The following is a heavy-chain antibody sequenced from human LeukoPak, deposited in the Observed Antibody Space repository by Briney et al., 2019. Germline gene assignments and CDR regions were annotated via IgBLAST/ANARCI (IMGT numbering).Heavy chain of an antibody. CDR2: ISAYNGNT. CDR1: GYTFTSYV. Sequence: ASVKVSCKAFGYTFTSYVISWVRQAPGQGLEWMGWISAYNGNTNYAQKLQGRVTMTTDTSTSTAYMELGSLRSDDTAVYYCARDQRYYDSSGYYPVDYYGMDVWGQGTTVTVSS. D-gene: IGHD3-22*01. CDR3: ARDQRYYDSSGYYPVDYYGMDV. V-gene: IGHV1-18*01. J-gene: IGHJ6*02.